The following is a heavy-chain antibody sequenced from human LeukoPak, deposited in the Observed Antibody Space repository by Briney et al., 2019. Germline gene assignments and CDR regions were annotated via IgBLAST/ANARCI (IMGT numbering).Heavy chain of an antibody. V-gene: IGHV3-7*01. J-gene: IGHJ4*02. CDR3: ARSKWEVDY. CDR2: IKQDGSEK. CDR1: GFTFSSYW. D-gene: IGHD1-26*01. Sequence: GGSLRLSCAAAGFTFSSYWMSWVRPAPGKGLEWVGNIKQDGSEKYYVDSVKGRFTISRDNDKTSLYLQMNSLRAEDTAVYYCARSKWEVDYWGQGTLVTVSS.